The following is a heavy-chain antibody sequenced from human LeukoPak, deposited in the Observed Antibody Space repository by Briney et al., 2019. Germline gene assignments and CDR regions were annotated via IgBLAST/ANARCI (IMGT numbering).Heavy chain of an antibody. Sequence: PSETLSLTCTVSGGSISSSSYYWGWIRQPPGKGLEWIGSIYYSGSTYYNPSLKSRVMISVDTSKNQFSLRVSSMTAAATAVYFCARNADVTVASVTFEYWGQGTLVTVSS. D-gene: IGHD6-19*01. V-gene: IGHV4-39*01. J-gene: IGHJ4*02. CDR1: GGSISSSSYY. CDR2: IYYSGST. CDR3: ARNADVTVASVTFEY.